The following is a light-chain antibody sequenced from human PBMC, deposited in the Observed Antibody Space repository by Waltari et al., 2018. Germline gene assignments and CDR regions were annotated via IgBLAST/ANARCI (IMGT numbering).Light chain of an antibody. CDR2: GVG. J-gene: IGLJ3*02. CDR1: SSAVGGYNY. Sequence: QSALTQPPSASGSPGQSVTISCTGTSSAVGGYNYVSWYQQHPGKAPNLLIYGVGKSPSGVPARFSGSKSGNTASLTVSGLQAEDEADYYCNSYAGSNNLGVFGGGTKLTVL. V-gene: IGLV2-8*01. CDR3: NSYAGSNNLGV.